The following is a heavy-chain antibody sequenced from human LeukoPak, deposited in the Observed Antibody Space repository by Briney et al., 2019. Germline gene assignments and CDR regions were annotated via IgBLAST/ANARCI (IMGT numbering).Heavy chain of an antibody. CDR3: ARGIITLDSYWYFDL. CDR2: MNPNSGST. J-gene: IGHJ2*01. D-gene: IGHD3-10*01. Sequence: ASVKVSCKASGYTFTSYDINWVRQATGQGLEWMGWMNPNSGSTGYAQKFQGRVTITRNTSISTAYMELSSLRSEDTAVYYCARGIITLDSYWYFDLWGRGTLVTVSS. CDR1: GYTFTSYD. V-gene: IGHV1-8*03.